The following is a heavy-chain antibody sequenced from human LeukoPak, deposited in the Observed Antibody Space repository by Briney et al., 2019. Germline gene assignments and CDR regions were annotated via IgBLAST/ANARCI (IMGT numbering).Heavy chain of an antibody. D-gene: IGHD3-10*01. CDR2: ISSDESST. Sequence: GSLRLSCAASGFTFSNYWMHWVRQAPGKGLVWVSRISSDESSTSYGESVKGRFTISRDNAKNTLYLQMNSLRPEDTAVFYCARGGGDWFDPWGQGTLVTVSS. CDR1: GFTFSNYW. V-gene: IGHV3-74*01. CDR3: ARGGGDWFDP. J-gene: IGHJ5*02.